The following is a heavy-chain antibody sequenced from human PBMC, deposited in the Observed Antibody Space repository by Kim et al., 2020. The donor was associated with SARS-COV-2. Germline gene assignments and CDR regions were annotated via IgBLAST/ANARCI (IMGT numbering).Heavy chain of an antibody. V-gene: IGHV3-30-3*01. D-gene: IGHD2-2*02. J-gene: IGHJ4*02. CDR3: ARGTSCGTSCYTFDY. CDR1: GFTFSSYA. CDR2: ISYDGSNK. Sequence: GGSLRLSCAASGFTFSSYAMHWVRQAPGKGLEWVAVISYDGSNKYYADSVKGRFTISRGNSENTLYLQMNSLRAEDTAVYYCARGTSCGTSCYTFDYWGQGTLVTVSS.